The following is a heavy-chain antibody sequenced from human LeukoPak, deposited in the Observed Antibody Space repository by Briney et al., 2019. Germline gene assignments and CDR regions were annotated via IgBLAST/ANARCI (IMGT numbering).Heavy chain of an antibody. J-gene: IGHJ6*02. D-gene: IGHD4-11*01. CDR1: GGSISSYY. V-gene: IGHV4-59*12. CDR3: ARALSTVSYYYYGMDV. CDR2: IYYSGST. Sequence: SETLSLTCTVSGGSISSYYWSWIRQPPGKGLEWIGYIYYSGSTNYNPSLKSRVTISVDTSKNQFSLKLSSVTAADTAVYYCARALSTVSYYYYGMDVWGQGTTVTVSS.